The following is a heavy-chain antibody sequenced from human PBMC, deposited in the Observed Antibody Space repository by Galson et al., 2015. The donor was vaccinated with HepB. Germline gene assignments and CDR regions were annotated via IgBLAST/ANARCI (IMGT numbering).Heavy chain of an antibody. Sequence: TVSGGSISSSSYYWGWIRQPPGKGLEWIGSIYYSGSTYYNPSLKSRVTISVDTSKNQFSLKLSSVTAADTAVYYCARGNQGDTISRVSYFDYWGQGTLVTVSS. D-gene: IGHD3-3*01. V-gene: IGHV4-39*07. J-gene: IGHJ4*02. CDR3: ARGNQGDTISRVSYFDY. CDR2: IYYSGST. CDR1: GGSISSSSYY.